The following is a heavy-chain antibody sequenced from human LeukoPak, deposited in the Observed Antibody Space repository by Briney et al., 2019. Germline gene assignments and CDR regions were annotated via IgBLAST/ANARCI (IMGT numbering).Heavy chain of an antibody. CDR2: INPKSGGT. CDR1: GYTFTGYY. CDR3: AREDNLGSGSSPNDY. D-gene: IGHD6-19*01. Sequence: ASVKVSCKASGYTFTGYYMNWVRQAPGQGLEWMGRINPKSGGTNYAQKFQGRVTMTRDTSISTAHMELSRLGSGDTAVYYCAREDNLGSGSSPNDYWGQGTLVTVSS. J-gene: IGHJ4*02. V-gene: IGHV1-2*06.